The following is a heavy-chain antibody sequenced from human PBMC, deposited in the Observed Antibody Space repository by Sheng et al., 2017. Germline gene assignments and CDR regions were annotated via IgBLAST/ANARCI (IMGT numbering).Heavy chain of an antibody. Sequence: EELLVQSGGGVVQPGGSLKLSCTASGFSISGSAMHWVRQASGKGMEWIGRIRTKPNNYATVYVESVRGRFSISRDNAKNSMYLQMDSLTVDDTAVYFCARESGYSSSCYDYWGQGTLVTVSS. CDR2: IRTKPNNYAT. CDR1: GFSISGSA. D-gene: IGHD6-13*01. V-gene: IGHV3-73*02. CDR3: ARESGYSSSCYDY. J-gene: IGHJ4*02.